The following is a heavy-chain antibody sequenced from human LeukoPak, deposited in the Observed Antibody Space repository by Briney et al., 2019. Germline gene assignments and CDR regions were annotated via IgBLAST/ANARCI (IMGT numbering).Heavy chain of an antibody. Sequence: GGSLRLSCAASGFTFSSYSMNWVRQAAGKGLEWVSYISSSSSTIYYADSVKGRFTISRDNAKNSLYLQMESLRAEDTALYYCAKEGESKQIDHWGRGTLVTVSS. CDR3: AKEGESKQIDH. J-gene: IGHJ5*02. V-gene: IGHV3-48*04. CDR2: ISSSSSTI. CDR1: GFTFSSYS. D-gene: IGHD2-21*01.